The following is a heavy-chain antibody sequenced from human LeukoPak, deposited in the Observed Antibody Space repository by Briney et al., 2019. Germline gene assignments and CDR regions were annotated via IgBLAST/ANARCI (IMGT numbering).Heavy chain of an antibody. J-gene: IGHJ4*02. CDR2: ISWNSGNI. D-gene: IGHD6-6*01. V-gene: IGHV3-9*01. Sequence: GGSQRLSCAASGFTFDDYAMHWVRQAPGKGLEWVSGISWNSGNIDYADSVKGRFTISRDNAKNSLYLQMNSLRAEDTALYYCAKDHSYSISQHYFDYWGQGTLVTVPS. CDR3: AKDHSYSISQHYFDY. CDR1: GFTFDDYA.